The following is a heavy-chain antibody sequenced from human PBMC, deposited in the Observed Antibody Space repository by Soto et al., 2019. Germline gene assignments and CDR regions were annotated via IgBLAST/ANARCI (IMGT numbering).Heavy chain of an antibody. J-gene: IGHJ3*02. V-gene: IGHV1-46*01. D-gene: IGHD3-10*01. CDR1: GYTFTSYY. CDR3: ARVLSVRGVIITSRDDAFDI. CDR2: INPSGGST. Sequence: EASVKLSCKASGYTFTSYYMHWVRQAPGQGLEWMGIINPSGGSTSYAQKFQGRVTMTRNTSISTAYMELSSLRSEDTAVYYCARVLSVRGVIITSRDDAFDIWGKGTMVTVS.